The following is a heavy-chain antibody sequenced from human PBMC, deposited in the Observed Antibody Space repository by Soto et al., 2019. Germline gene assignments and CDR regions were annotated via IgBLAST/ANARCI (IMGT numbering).Heavy chain of an antibody. D-gene: IGHD5-18*01. CDR2: IRNKDNNYAT. Sequence: GRSPSLSCPSSGFTFSESAMHWLRPASGKGLEWVGRIRNKDNNYATAYTASVKGRFTISRDDSKNTVYLQMNSLKIDDTAVYYCTSRREWTAVAPLDYWGVGTRV. CDR1: GFTFSESA. V-gene: IGHV3-73*01. J-gene: IGHJ4*02. CDR3: TSRREWTAVAPLDY.